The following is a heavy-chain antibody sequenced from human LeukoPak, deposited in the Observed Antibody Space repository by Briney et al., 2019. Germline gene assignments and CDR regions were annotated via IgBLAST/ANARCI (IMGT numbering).Heavy chain of an antibody. V-gene: IGHV5-51*01. CDR2: IYPGDSET. Sequence: GESLQISCKGSGDTFSTYWIGWVRQLPGKGLEWMGIIYPGDSETRYSPSFQGQVTMSVDKSSSTAYLQWASLKASDTATYFCASLSARLLDPWGQGTRVTVSS. CDR3: ASLSARLLDP. CDR1: GDTFSTYW. D-gene: IGHD3-3*01. J-gene: IGHJ5*02.